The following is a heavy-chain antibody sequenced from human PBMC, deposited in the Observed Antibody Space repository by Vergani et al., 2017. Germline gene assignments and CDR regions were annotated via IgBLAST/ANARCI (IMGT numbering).Heavy chain of an antibody. Sequence: EVQLVQSGAEVKKPGESLKISCEGSGYTFTDYWVGWVRQKPGKGLEWMGVVYARDSITRYSLSFEGQVTISADKSINTAYLEWDSLRASDSAMYYCVRGRWERQEVDYWGQGTLVTV. CDR1: GYTFTDYW. J-gene: IGHJ4*02. CDR2: VYARDSIT. D-gene: IGHD1-26*01. CDR3: VRGRWERQEVDY. V-gene: IGHV5-51*01.